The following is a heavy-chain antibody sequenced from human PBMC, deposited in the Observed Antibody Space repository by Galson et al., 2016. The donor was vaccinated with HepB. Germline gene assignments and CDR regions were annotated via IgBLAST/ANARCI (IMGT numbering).Heavy chain of an antibody. D-gene: IGHD3-3*01. V-gene: IGHV3-11*01. J-gene: IGHJ4*02. CDR1: GFTFGDSY. CDR3: ARGHYEV. Sequence: SLRLSCAASGFTFGDSYMSWIRQAPGKGLEWISCITGSGTVLFYADSVKGRFTIFRDNARNSLYLHLNSLRAEDTAVYYCARGHYEVWGQGTLVTVSS. CDR2: ITGSGTVL.